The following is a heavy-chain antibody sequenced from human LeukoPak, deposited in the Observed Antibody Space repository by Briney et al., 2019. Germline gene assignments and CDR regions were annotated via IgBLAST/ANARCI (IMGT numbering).Heavy chain of an antibody. CDR1: SGSISSDY. J-gene: IGHJ3*02. CDR3: ASLELIGEKRGAFHT. Sequence: SEALSLTCSVFSGSISSDYWSWIRQPPGKELEGIGYIYDSGTTNYKPSLNSRVTISLDASKKQLSLTLNAVTAADTAVYYCASLELIGEKRGAFHTWGQGTMVTVSS. D-gene: IGHD1-26*01. V-gene: IGHV4-59*01. CDR2: IYDSGTT.